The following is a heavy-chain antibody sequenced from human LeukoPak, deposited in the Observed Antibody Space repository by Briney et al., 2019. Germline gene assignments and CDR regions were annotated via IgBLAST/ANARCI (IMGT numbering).Heavy chain of an antibody. J-gene: IGHJ3*02. D-gene: IGHD3-10*01. V-gene: IGHV4-59*01. CDR1: GGSISSYY. CDR3: ARGRGSFDI. CDR2: IYYSGST. Sequence: SETLSLTCTVSGGSISSYYWSWIRQPPGKGLEWTGYIYYSGSTNYNPSLKSRVTISVDTSKNQFSLKLSSVTAADTAVYYCARGRGSFDIWGQGTMVTVSS.